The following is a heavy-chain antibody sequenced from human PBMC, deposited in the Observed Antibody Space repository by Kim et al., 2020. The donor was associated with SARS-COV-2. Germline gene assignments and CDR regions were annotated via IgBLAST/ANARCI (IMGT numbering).Heavy chain of an antibody. Sequence: DSVTGRFTISRDNSKNTLYLRMNSLRPEDTAIYYCTRAPDGSSYYYYGMDVWGQGTTVTVSS. D-gene: IGHD6-13*01. J-gene: IGHJ6*02. V-gene: IGHV3-30*01. CDR3: TRAPDGSSYYYYGMDV.